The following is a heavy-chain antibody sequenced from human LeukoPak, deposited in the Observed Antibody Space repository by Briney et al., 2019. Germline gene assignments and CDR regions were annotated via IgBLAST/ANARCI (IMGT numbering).Heavy chain of an antibody. D-gene: IGHD6-13*01. CDR1: GFTFSSYA. V-gene: IGHV3-23*01. J-gene: IGHJ4*02. CDR2: ISGSGGST. Sequence: GGSLRLSCAASGFTFSSYAMSWVRQAPGKGLEWVSAISGSGGSTNYADSVKGRFTISRDNSKNTLHLQLNSLRAEDTAVYYCAKDSRYSSSWYSYYFDYWGQGTLVTVSS. CDR3: AKDSRYSSSWYSYYFDY.